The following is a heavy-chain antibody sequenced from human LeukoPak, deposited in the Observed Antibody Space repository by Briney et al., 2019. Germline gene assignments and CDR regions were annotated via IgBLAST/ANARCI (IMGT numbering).Heavy chain of an antibody. CDR3: VKRPWPNGGYFEY. CDR2: LSPSGGT. CDR1: GFIFTNYF. Sequence: PGGSLRLSCAASGFIFTNYFMSWVRQAPGKGLEWVSTLSPSGGTYYPDSVKGRFTISRDNSKNILYLQMNSLRAEDAAVYHCVKRPWPNGGYFEYWGQGSLVTVSS. D-gene: IGHD7-27*01. V-gene: IGHV3-23*01. J-gene: IGHJ4*02.